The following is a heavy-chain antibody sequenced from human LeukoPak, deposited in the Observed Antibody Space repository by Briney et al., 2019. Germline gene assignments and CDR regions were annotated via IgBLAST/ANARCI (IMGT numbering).Heavy chain of an antibody. CDR2: IIPIFGTA. CDR1: GYTFTGYY. CDR3: ARDISSSSPLDY. Sequence: GASVKVSCKASGYTFTGYYMHWVRQAPGQGLEWMGRIIPIFGTANYAQKFQGRVTITTDESTRTAYMELSSLISEDTAVYYCARDISSSSPLDYWGQGTLVTVSS. D-gene: IGHD6-6*01. J-gene: IGHJ4*02. V-gene: IGHV1-69*05.